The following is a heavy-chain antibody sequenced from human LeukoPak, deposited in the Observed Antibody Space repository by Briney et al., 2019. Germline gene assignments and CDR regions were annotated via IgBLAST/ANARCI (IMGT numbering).Heavy chain of an antibody. CDR3: ARGIVGTTHDAFDI. J-gene: IGHJ3*02. Sequence: SETLSLTCTVSGGSVSRYSWTWIRQPPGKGLEWIAHIYYSERTNNNPSLQSRVTISLATSKNQFSLKLASVTAADTAVYYCARGIVGTTHDAFDIWGQGTMVTVSS. V-gene: IGHV4-59*02. CDR1: GGSVSRYS. D-gene: IGHD1-26*01. CDR2: IYYSERT.